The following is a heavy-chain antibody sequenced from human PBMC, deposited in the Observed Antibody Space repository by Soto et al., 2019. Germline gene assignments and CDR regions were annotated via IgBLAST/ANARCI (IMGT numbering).Heavy chain of an antibody. CDR3: ARTFDTITYYFDY. CDR2: ILFDGNII. J-gene: IGHJ4*02. Sequence: GGSLRLSCAASEFSFSSCAMHWIRQAPGKGLEWVAVILFDGNIIHYADSVKGRFIISRDNSKNTLYLQMHSLSGEDTAVYYCARTFDTITYYFDYWGQGTLVTVSS. V-gene: IGHV3-30-3*01. CDR1: EFSFSSCA. D-gene: IGHD3-9*01.